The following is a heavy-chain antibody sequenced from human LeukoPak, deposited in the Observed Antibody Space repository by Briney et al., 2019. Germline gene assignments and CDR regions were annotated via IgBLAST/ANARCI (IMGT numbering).Heavy chain of an antibody. J-gene: IGHJ5*02. CDR1: GFTFSTYS. CDR2: ISSSSSYI. CDR3: ARYYYGSGTSFDP. D-gene: IGHD3-10*01. V-gene: IGHV3-21*01. Sequence: PGGSLRLSCAASGFTFSTYSMNWVRQAPGKGLEWVSSISSSSSYIYYADSVKGRFTISRDNAKNSLYLQMSSLRAEDTAVFYCARYYYGSGTSFDPWGQGTLVTVSS.